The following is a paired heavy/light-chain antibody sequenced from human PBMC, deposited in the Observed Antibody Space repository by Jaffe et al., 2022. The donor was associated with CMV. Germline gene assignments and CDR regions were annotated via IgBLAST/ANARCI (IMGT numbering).Light chain of an antibody. V-gene: IGKV1-16*02. Sequence: DIQMTQSPSSLSASVGDRVTITCRASQGISNYLAWFQQKPGKAPKSLIYAASSLQSGVPSKFSGSGSGTDFTLTISSLQPEDFATYYCQQYNSYPRTFGPGTKVDIK. CDR2: AAS. CDR3: QQYNSYPRT. CDR1: QGISNY. J-gene: IGKJ3*01.
Heavy chain of an antibody. V-gene: IGHV1-46*01. CDR3: ARDPLYDFWSGYYGNYYGMDV. CDR2: INPSGGST. D-gene: IGHD3-3*01. Sequence: QVQLVQSGAEVKKPGASVKVSCKASGYTFTSYYMHWVRQAPGQGLEWMGIINPSGGSTSYAQKFQGRVTMTRDTSTSTVYMELSSLRSEDTAVYYCARDPLYDFWSGYYGNYYGMDVWGQGTTVTVSS. J-gene: IGHJ6*02. CDR1: GYTFTSYY.